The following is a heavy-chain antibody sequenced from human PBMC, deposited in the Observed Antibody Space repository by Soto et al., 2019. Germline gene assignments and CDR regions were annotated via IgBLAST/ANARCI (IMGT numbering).Heavy chain of an antibody. Sequence: SETLSLTCTVSGGSISSYYWSWIRQPPGKGLEWIGYIFYSGSTNYNPSLKSRVTISVDTSKNQFSLKLSSVTAADTAVYYCAIVATIWHTIDYWGQGTLVTVSS. V-gene: IGHV4-59*08. D-gene: IGHD5-12*01. J-gene: IGHJ4*02. CDR1: GGSISSYY. CDR2: IFYSGST. CDR3: AIVATIWHTIDY.